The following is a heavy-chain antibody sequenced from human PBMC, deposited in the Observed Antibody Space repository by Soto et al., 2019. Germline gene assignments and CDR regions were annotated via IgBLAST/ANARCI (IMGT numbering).Heavy chain of an antibody. CDR2: IYTSGST. J-gene: IGHJ6*02. CDR3: ARDLPFFSSFGRGMDV. CDR1: GGSISSYY. Sequence: SETLSLTCTVSGGSISSYYWSWIRQPAGKGLEWIGRIYTSGSTNYNPSLKSRVTMSVDTSKNQFPLKLSSVTAADTAVYYCARDLPFFSSFGRGMDVWGQGTTVTVSS. D-gene: IGHD1-26*01. V-gene: IGHV4-4*07.